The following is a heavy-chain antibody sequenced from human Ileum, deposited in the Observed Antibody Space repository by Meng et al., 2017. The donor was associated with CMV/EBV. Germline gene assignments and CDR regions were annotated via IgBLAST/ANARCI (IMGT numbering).Heavy chain of an antibody. J-gene: IGHJ6*02. CDR3: ARDNPWGDFWSGLLGYYGMDV. CDR1: GFTFSDYY. D-gene: IGHD3-3*01. CDR2: ITSSAGTI. V-gene: IGHV3-11*04. Sequence: GESLKISCAASGFTFSDYYMSWIRQAPGKGLEWVSSITSSAGTIYTDSVKGRFTISRDNAKNSLYLQMNSLRAEDTAVYYCARDNPWGDFWSGLLGYYGMDVWGQGTTVTVSS.